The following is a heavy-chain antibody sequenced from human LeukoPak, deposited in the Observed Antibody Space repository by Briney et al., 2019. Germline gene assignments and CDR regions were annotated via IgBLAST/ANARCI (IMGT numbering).Heavy chain of an antibody. J-gene: IGHJ4*02. CDR1: GFTFSSYA. CDR2: ISYDGSNK. CDR3: ATPWRGVGPYYFDY. Sequence: PGGSLRLSCAASGFTFSSYAKHWVRQAPGKGLEWVAVISYDGSNKYYADSVKGRFTISRDNSKNTLYLQMNSLRAEDTAVYYCATPWRGVGPYYFDYWGQGTLVTVSS. V-gene: IGHV3-30*04. D-gene: IGHD3-10*01.